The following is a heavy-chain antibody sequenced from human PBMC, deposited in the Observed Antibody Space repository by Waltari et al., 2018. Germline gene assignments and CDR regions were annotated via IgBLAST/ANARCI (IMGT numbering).Heavy chain of an antibody. J-gene: IGHJ4*02. CDR1: GFAFWGFW. V-gene: IGHV3-7*04. CDR2: IEKTGGAT. Sequence: EVQLVESGGGLVQPGVSLRLSCAASGFAFWGFWMPWVRRAPGKGLGWVANIEKTGGATYYADSVKGRFTISRDDAKNSVYLQMNGLRAEDTAVYYCARGNFGNDYWGQGTLVTVSS. CDR3: ARGNFGNDY. D-gene: IGHD1-7*01.